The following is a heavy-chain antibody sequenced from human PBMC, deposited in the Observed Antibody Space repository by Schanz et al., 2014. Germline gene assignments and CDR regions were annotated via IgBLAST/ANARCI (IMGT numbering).Heavy chain of an antibody. Sequence: QVQLVQSGPEVKKPGSSVKVSCKLSGGTFSSYTISWMRQAPGQGLEWMGKIIPVLNIATYAQRFQGRVSITADKSTSTAYMDLRSLRADDTAVYYCARDQSPYTNSSDVRYFDYWGQGSLVTVSS. CDR3: ARDQSPYTNSSDVRYFDY. D-gene: IGHD6-6*01. V-gene: IGHV1-69*08. J-gene: IGHJ4*02. CDR1: GGTFSSYT. CDR2: IIPVLNIA.